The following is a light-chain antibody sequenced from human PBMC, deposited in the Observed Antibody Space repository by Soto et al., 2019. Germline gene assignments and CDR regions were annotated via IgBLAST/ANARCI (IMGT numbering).Light chain of an antibody. J-gene: IGKJ1*01. CDR2: DAS. CDR1: QSISTR. Sequence: DIQMTQSPSTLSASVGDRVTITCRASQSISTRLAWYQQKPGKAPNLLIYDASTLESGVPSRFSGSGSGTEFTLTISSLQPDDFATYFCQHYASYSSFGQGTKVEVK. V-gene: IGKV1-5*01. CDR3: QHYASYSS.